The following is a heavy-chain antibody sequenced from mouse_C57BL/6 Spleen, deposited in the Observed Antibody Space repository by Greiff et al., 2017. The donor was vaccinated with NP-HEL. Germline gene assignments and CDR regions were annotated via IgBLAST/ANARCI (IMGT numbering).Heavy chain of an antibody. Sequence: EVKLMESGGGLVKPGGSLKLSCAASGFTFSSYAMSWVRQTPEKRLEWVATISDGGSYTYYPDNVKGRFTISRDNAKNNLYLQMSHLKSEDTAKYYCARDGLLYYYYAMDYWGQGTSVTVSS. J-gene: IGHJ4*01. CDR1: GFTFSSYA. CDR3: ARDGLLYYYYAMDY. CDR2: ISDGGSYT. D-gene: IGHD2-1*01. V-gene: IGHV5-4*01.